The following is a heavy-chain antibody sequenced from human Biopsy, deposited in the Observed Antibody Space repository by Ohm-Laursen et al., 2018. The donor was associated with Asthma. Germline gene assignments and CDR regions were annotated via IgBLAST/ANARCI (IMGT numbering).Heavy chain of an antibody. V-gene: IGHV1-18*01. Sequence: ASVTASCQTSGYTFNSAGITWVRQAPGQGLEWRGWMRVYNGNTKVAQKLQDRVTMITDTSTSTAYMELRSLRSDDTAVYFCARAVDYSHYYGIDVWGQGTTVTVS. CDR3: ARAVDYSHYYGIDV. J-gene: IGHJ6*02. D-gene: IGHD3-10*01. CDR1: GYTFNSAG. CDR2: MRVYNGNT.